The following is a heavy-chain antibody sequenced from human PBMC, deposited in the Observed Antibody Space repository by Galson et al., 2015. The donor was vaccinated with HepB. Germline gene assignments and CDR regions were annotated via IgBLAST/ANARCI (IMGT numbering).Heavy chain of an antibody. V-gene: IGHV3-48*01. J-gene: IGHJ4*02. CDR1: GFTFSSYS. CDR3: AREFRRVWGITSYFDY. Sequence: SLRLSCAASGFTFSSYSMNWVRQAPGKGLEWVSYIRSSSSTIYYADSVKGRFTISRDNAKNSLYLQMNSLSAEDTAVYYCAREFRRVWGITSYFDYWGQGTLVTVSS. CDR2: IRSSSSTI. D-gene: IGHD3-10*01.